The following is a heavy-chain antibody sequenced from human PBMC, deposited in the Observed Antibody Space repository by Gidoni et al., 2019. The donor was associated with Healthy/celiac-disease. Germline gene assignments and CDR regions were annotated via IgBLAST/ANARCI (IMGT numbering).Heavy chain of an antibody. D-gene: IGHD2-2*01. Sequence: EVQLVQSGAEVKKPGESLKHSCKVSGYSFTSYWIGWVRQMPGKGLEWMGIIYPVDSDTRYSPSFQGQVTISAYKSISTAYLQWSSLKASDTAMYYCARLQGGYCSSTSCYSGWFDPWGQGTLVTVSS. J-gene: IGHJ5*02. CDR1: GYSFTSYW. CDR3: ARLQGGYCSSTSCYSGWFDP. CDR2: IYPVDSDT. V-gene: IGHV5-51*03.